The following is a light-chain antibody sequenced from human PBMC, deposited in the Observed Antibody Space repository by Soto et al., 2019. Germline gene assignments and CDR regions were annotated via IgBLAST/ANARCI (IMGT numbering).Light chain of an antibody. V-gene: IGKV3-20*01. CDR3: QQYVSSPRT. CDR2: GAS. Sequence: ENVLTQSPGTLSLSPGERATLSCRASQSVSGRYLAWYQQKPGQAPRLLIYGASSRAPGIPDRFSGSGSGTDFTLTISRLEPEDFAVYYCQQYVSSPRTFGQGTKVEIK. J-gene: IGKJ1*01. CDR1: QSVSGRY.